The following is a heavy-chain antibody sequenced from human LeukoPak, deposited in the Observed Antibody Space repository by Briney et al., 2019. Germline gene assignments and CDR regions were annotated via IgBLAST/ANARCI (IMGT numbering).Heavy chain of an antibody. CDR2: IIPIFGTA. D-gene: IGHD3-10*01. V-gene: IGHV1-69*05. Sequence: SVKVSCKASGGTFSSYAISWVRQAPGQGLEWMGGIIPIFGTANYAQKFQGRVTITTDESTSTAYMELSSLRSEDTAVYYCARATMVRGWSYYYMDVWGKGTTATVSS. J-gene: IGHJ6*03. CDR1: GGTFSSYA. CDR3: ARATMVRGWSYYYMDV.